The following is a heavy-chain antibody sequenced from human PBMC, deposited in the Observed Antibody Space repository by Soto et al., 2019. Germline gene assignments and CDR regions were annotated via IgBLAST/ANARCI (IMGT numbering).Heavy chain of an antibody. D-gene: IGHD3-10*01. J-gene: IGHJ4*02. CDR3: AKDHVIAGEVDYFDY. V-gene: IGHV3-23*01. CDR1: GFTFSSYA. Sequence: GGSLRLSCAASGFTFSSYAMSWVRQAPGKGLEWVSAISGSGGSTYYADSVKGRFTISRDNSKNTLYLQMNSLRAEDTAVYYCAKDHVIAGEVDYFDYWGQGTLVTVSS. CDR2: ISGSGGST.